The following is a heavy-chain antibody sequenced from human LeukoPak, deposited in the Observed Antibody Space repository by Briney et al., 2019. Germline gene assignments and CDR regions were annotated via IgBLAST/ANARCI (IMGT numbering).Heavy chain of an antibody. CDR3: ARDFEAVAGNDAFDI. CDR2: IYHSGST. V-gene: IGHV4-4*02. Sequence: SETLSLTCAVSGGSISSSNWWRWVRPPPGKGQEWIGEIYHSGSTNYNPSLKSRVTISVDKSKNQFSLKLSSVTAADTAVYYCARDFEAVAGNDAFDIWGQGTMVTVSS. CDR1: GGSISSSNW. D-gene: IGHD6-19*01. J-gene: IGHJ3*02.